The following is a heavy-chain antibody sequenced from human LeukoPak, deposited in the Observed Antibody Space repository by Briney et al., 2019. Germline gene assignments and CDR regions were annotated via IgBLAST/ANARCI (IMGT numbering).Heavy chain of an antibody. CDR2: ISGSGVST. CDR1: RFTFSSHG. V-gene: IGHV3-23*01. J-gene: IGHJ4*02. Sequence: GGSLRLSCAASRFTFSSHGMSWVRQAPGQGLEWVSVISGSGVSTYYADSVKGRFTISRDNSKNTLYLQMNSLRAEDTAVYYCAKDHGSLGSGLNWGQGTLVTVSS. D-gene: IGHD3-10*01. CDR3: AKDHGSLGSGLN.